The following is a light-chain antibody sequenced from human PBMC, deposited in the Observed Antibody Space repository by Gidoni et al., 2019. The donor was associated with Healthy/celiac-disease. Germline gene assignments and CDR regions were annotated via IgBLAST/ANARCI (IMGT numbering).Light chain of an antibody. CDR1: SSDVGGSNY. CDR2: DVS. J-gene: IGLJ1*01. CDR3: CSYAGSYTRYV. Sequence: QSSLTQPRPVSGSPGQSVTISCTGTSSDVGGSNYVSWYHQHPGNAPKLMIYDVSKRPSGVPDRFSGSKSGNTASLTISGLQAEDEADYYCCSYAGSYTRYVFGTGTKVTVL. V-gene: IGLV2-11*01.